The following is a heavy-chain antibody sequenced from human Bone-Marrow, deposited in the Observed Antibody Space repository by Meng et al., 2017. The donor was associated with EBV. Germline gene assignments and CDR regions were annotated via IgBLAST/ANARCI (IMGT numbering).Heavy chain of an antibody. D-gene: IGHD3-10*01. Sequence: VQQQGAGPGWVKPHGTPLSSCAVSVFTISSTCWWSWVRQPQGRGQGWLCNIYSSGSTNYNPSLKRRVIISVDKSKNHFSLRLTSVTAAATAVYYCARAYSYGSRDLPGHWGLGTLVTVSS. CDR3: ARAYSYGSRDLPGH. J-gene: IGHJ1*01. CDR1: VFTISSTCW. V-gene: IGHV4-4*03. CDR2: IYSSGST.